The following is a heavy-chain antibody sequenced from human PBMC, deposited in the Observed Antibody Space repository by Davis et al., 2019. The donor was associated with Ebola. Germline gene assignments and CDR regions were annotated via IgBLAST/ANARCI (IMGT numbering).Heavy chain of an antibody. J-gene: IGHJ3*01. CDR1: GYNFNDYW. V-gene: IGHV5-10-1*01. D-gene: IGHD2-15*01. Sequence: GESLKISCQGSGYNFNDYWINWVRQMPGKGLEWVGKIDPSDSYTYYSPSFRGHVTISVDKSGTTAYLQWNRLEASDTAMYFCARRGYCTPSGCYSGRGALDFWGQGTMVTVS. CDR2: IDPSDSYT. CDR3: ARRGYCTPSGCYSGRGALDF.